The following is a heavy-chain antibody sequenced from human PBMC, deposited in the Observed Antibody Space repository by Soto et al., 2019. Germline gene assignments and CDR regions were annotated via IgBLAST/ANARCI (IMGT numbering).Heavy chain of an antibody. D-gene: IGHD6-13*01. V-gene: IGHV1-69*12. Sequence: QVQLVQSGAEVKKPGSSVKVSCKASGGTFSSYAISWVRQAPGQGLEWMGGIIHIFRTANYAQKFQVRVTITADESTNTAYTELSSLKSEVLAVYCCASDVMAAAGTAAWGHGNLVTVSS. CDR2: IIHIFRTA. CDR1: GGTFSSYA. CDR3: ASDVMAAAGTAA. J-gene: IGHJ5*01.